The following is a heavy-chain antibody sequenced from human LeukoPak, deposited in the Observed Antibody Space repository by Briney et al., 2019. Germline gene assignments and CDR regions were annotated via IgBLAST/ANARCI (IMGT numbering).Heavy chain of an antibody. CDR2: NNGDGSTT. V-gene: IGHV3-74*01. D-gene: IGHD2-15*01. Sequence: PGGSLRLSCVVSGLSLSGYWMYWVRQAPGKGLMYISRNNGDGSTTNYADVVKGRFTMSRDSVKNTLYLQMNSLRVEDTAVYYCARDPRNVGLAHWGQGTLVSVSS. CDR1: GLSLSGYW. CDR3: ARDPRNVGLAH. J-gene: IGHJ5*02.